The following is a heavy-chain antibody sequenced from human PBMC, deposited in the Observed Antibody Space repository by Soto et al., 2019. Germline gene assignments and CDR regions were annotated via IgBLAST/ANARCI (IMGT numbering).Heavy chain of an antibody. D-gene: IGHD3-10*01. CDR3: TRATYYLDYFDV. J-gene: IGHJ4*01. V-gene: IGHV4-59*01. CDR2: IYYSGTT. Sequence: QVQLQESGPGLVKPSETLSLTCTVSGGSINNYYLSWIRQSPGKGLEWIGYIYYSGTTNYIPSLESRVTISIDRSENKFSLRVSSVTAADTSVYFCTRATYYLDYFDVWGHGTLVTVSS. CDR1: GGSINNYY.